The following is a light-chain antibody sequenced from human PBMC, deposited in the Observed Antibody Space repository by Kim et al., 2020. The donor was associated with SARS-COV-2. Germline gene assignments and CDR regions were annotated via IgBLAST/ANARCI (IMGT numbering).Light chain of an antibody. J-gene: IGKJ1*01. CDR1: QTVVSNY. Sequence: APGERATLSCRASQTVVSNYLALYQQKPGQAPRLLIYGASSRATGIPDKFSGSGSGTDFTLTITRLEPEDSAVYYCQQYHMAPRTFGQGTKVDIK. V-gene: IGKV3-20*01. CDR3: QQYHMAPRT. CDR2: GAS.